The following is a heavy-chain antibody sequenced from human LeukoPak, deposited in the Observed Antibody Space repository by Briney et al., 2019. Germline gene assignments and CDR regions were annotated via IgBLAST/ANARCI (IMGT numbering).Heavy chain of an antibody. D-gene: IGHD4-17*01. Sequence: GGSLRLSCAASGFTFSSYAMHWVRQAPGKGLEWVAVISHDGSNKYYADSVKGRFTISRDNSKNTLYLQMNSLRAEDTAVYYCARGATVTKYFDYWGQGTLVTVSS. CDR1: GFTFSSYA. V-gene: IGHV3-30*04. J-gene: IGHJ4*02. CDR2: ISHDGSNK. CDR3: ARGATVTKYFDY.